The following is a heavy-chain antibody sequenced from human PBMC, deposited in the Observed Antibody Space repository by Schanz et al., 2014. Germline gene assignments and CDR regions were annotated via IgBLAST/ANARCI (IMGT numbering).Heavy chain of an antibody. CDR1: RGSYA. D-gene: IGHD3-10*01. Sequence: QVQLVQSGAEVKKPGSSVKVSCKASRGSYALNWVRQAPGQGLEWMGRIIPFLGIADHAQSLQGRVTITADKTTSTEYMELSSLRSDDTAVYYCASEGMGSNWLDPWGQGTLVTVSS. CDR3: ASEGMGSNWLDP. V-gene: IGHV1-69*04. CDR2: IIPFLGIA. J-gene: IGHJ5*02.